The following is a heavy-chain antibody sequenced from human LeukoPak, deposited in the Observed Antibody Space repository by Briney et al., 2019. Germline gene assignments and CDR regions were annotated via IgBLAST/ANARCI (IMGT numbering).Heavy chain of an antibody. Sequence: PGGSLRLSCAASGSTFSGYAMSWGRQAPGRGPEWVAAISGSGGSTYYADSVKGRFTISRHNSKNTLYLQMDSLRAEDTAVYYCALGIGYWGQGTLVTVSS. CDR2: ISGSGGST. J-gene: IGHJ4*02. CDR1: GSTFSGYA. V-gene: IGHV3-23*01. D-gene: IGHD3-10*01. CDR3: ALGIGY.